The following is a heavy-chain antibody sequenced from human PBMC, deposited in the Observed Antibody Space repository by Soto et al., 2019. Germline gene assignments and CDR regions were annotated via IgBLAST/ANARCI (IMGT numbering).Heavy chain of an antibody. Sequence: SETLSLTCAAYGGSFSGYYWSWIRQPPGKGLEWIGEINHSGSTNYNPSLKSRVTISVDTSKNQFSLKLSSVTAADTAVYYCAGANHHYFDYWGQGTLVTVSS. CDR2: INHSGST. V-gene: IGHV4-34*01. CDR3: AGANHHYFDY. CDR1: GGSFSGYY. J-gene: IGHJ4*02.